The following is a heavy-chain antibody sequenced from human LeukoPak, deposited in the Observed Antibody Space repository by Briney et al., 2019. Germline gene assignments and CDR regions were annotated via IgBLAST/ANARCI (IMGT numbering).Heavy chain of an antibody. V-gene: IGHV4-59*12. CDR2: IYYRGST. Sequence: SETLSLTCTVSGGSISRYYWSWIRQPPGKGLEWRGYIYYRGSTNYNPSLKSRVTISVDTSKTQFSLKLSSVTAAHTAVYYCARGRHYYDSSGYYYSLGYFDLWGRGTLVTVSA. J-gene: IGHJ2*01. CDR3: ARGRHYYDSSGYYYSLGYFDL. CDR1: GGSISRYY. D-gene: IGHD3-22*01.